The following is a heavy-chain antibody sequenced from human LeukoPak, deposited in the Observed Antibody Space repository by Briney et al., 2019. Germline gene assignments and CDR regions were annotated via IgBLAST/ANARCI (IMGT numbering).Heavy chain of an antibody. D-gene: IGHD2-2*01. V-gene: IGHV1-18*01. Sequence: GASVKVSCKASGYTFTSYGISWVRQAPGQGLEWMGWISAYNGNTNYAQKLQGRVTMTTDTSTSTAYMELRSLRSDDTAVYYCARDRTIVVVPAARKRVNWFDPWGQGTLVTVSS. CDR2: ISAYNGNT. CDR3: ARDRTIVVVPAARKRVNWFDP. CDR1: GYTFTSYG. J-gene: IGHJ5*02.